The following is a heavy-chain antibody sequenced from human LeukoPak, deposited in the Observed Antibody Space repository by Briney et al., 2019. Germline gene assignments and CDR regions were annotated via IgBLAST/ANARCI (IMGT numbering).Heavy chain of an antibody. Sequence: FGTANYAQKFQGRVTITTDESTSTAYMELSSLRSEDTAVYYCARDLYCSSTSCYRDKWFDPWGQGTLVTVSS. V-gene: IGHV1-69*05. CDR3: ARDLYCSSTSCYRDKWFDP. D-gene: IGHD2-2*02. CDR2: FGTA. J-gene: IGHJ5*02.